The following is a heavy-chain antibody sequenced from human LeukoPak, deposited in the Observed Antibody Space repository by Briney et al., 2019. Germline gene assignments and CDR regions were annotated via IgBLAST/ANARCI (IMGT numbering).Heavy chain of an antibody. CDR2: ISSSGSTI. CDR3: ARDQRWLPGWHAFDI. D-gene: IGHD5-24*01. V-gene: IGHV3-11*01. J-gene: IGHJ3*02. CDR1: GFTFSDYY. Sequence: GGSLRLSCAASGFTFSDYYMNWIRQAPGKGLEWVSYISSSGSTIYYADSVEGRFTISRDNAKNSLYLQMNSLRAEDTAVYYCARDQRWLPGWHAFDIWGQGTMVTVSS.